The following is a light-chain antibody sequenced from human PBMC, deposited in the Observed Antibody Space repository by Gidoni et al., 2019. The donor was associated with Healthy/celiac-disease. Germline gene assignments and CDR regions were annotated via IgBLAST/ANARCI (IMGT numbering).Light chain of an antibody. V-gene: IGKV1-33*01. Sequence: DIQMTQSPSSLSASVGDRVTITCQASQDISNYFNWYQQKPGKAPKLRIYDASNLEPGVPSRFSGSGSGTDFTFTISSLQPEDIATYYCQQYDNLLTITFGQGTRLEIK. CDR3: QQYDNLLTIT. CDR1: QDISNY. CDR2: DAS. J-gene: IGKJ5*01.